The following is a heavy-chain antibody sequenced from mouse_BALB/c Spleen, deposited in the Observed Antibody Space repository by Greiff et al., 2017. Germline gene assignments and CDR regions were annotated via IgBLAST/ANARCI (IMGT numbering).Heavy chain of an antibody. D-gene: IGHD2-3*01. V-gene: IGHV3-2*02. J-gene: IGHJ4*01. CDR3: ARSGWLLYAMDY. CDR2: ISYSGST. Sequence: EVKLMESGPGLVKPSQSLSLTCTVTGYSITSDYAWNWIRQFPGNKLEWMGYISYSGSTSYNPSLKSRISITRDTSKNQFFLQLNSVTTEDTATYYCARSGWLLYAMDYWGQGTSVTVSS. CDR1: GYSITSDYA.